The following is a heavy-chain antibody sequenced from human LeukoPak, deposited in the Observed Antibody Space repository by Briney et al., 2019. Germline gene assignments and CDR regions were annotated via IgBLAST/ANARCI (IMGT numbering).Heavy chain of an antibody. CDR3: AKCLGDGGNYYFDY. CDR2: SNGSGGST. D-gene: IGHD4-23*01. V-gene: IGHV3-23*01. CDR1: GGTFSSDA. Sequence: GASLTLSCAASGGTFSSDAISWVRKAPEQGMEWVSASNGSGGSTYYADSVKGRFTISRENTKNTLYLQMNSLIAEDTAVYYCAKCLGDGGNYYFDYWGQGTLVTVSS. J-gene: IGHJ4*02.